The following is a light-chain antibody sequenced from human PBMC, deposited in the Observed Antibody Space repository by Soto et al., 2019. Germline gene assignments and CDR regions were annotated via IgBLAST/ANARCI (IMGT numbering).Light chain of an antibody. V-gene: IGLV2-14*01. Sequence: QSALTQPASVSGSPGQSITISCTGSGRDIGAYDYVSWYQQHPGKAPKLLIYGVNNRPSGDSYRFSASKSAFTASLTISVLQAEDEAHYYCSSYTTSYFYVFGPGTKATVL. CDR1: GRDIGAYDY. J-gene: IGLJ1*01. CDR2: GVN. CDR3: SSYTTSYFYV.